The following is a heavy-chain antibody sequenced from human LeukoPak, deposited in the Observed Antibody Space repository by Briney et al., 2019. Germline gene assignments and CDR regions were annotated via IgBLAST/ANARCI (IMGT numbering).Heavy chain of an antibody. CDR3: ARVRKDYYYYYMDV. V-gene: IGHV3-7*01. CDR1: GFTFSSYW. CDR2: IKQDGNEK. Sequence: GGSLRLSCAASGFTFSSYWMNWVRQVPGKGLEWVANIKQDGNEKYYVDSVKGRFTISRDNAKNSLYLQMNSLRVEDTAVYYCARVRKDYYYYYMDVWGKGTTVTVSS. J-gene: IGHJ6*03.